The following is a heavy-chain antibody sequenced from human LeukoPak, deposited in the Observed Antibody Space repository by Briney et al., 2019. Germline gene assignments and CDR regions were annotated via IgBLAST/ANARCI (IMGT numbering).Heavy chain of an antibody. CDR1: GYTFTAYY. CDR3: ARAYCGGDCYDS. Sequence: ASVKVSCKASGYTFTAYYMHWVRQAPGQGLEYMGWINPNSGATNYAQKFQGRVTMTRDTSISTAYMELTRLRSDDTAVYYCARAYCGGDCYDSWGQGTLVTVSS. V-gene: IGHV1-2*02. CDR2: INPNSGAT. D-gene: IGHD2-21*01. J-gene: IGHJ4*02.